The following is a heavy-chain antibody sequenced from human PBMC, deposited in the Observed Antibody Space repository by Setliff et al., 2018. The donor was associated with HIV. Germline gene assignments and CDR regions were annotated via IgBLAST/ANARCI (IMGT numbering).Heavy chain of an antibody. Sequence: ASVKVSCKVSGYTLTELSMHWVRQAPGKGLEWMGGFAPEYDKTSYAQKFQGRVTMSEDTSTDTAYMELSSLRSEDTAVYYCATRAYDSSGYLRSRVSGAALDIWGQGTMVTVSS. D-gene: IGHD3-22*01. CDR3: ATRAYDSSGYLRSRVSGAALDI. V-gene: IGHV1-24*01. J-gene: IGHJ3*02. CDR2: FAPEYDKT. CDR1: GYTLTELS.